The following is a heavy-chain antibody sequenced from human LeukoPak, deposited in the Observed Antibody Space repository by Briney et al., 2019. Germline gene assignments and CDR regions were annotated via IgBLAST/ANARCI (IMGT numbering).Heavy chain of an antibody. CDR1: GGSISSSSYY. CDR2: IYYSGST. D-gene: IGHD3-10*01. CDR3: ARVEADYYGSGSYQLNLPPRYYYYYMDV. Sequence: SETLSLTCTVSGGSISSSSYYWGWIRQPPGKGLEWIGSIYYSGSTYYNPSLKSRVTISVDTSKNQFSLKLSSVTAADTAVYYCARVEADYYGSGSYQLNLPPRYYYYYMDVWGKGTTVTVSS. V-gene: IGHV4-39*07. J-gene: IGHJ6*03.